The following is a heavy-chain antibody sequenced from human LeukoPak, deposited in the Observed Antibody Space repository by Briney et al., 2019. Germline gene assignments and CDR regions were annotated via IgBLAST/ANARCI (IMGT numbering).Heavy chain of an antibody. D-gene: IGHD3-22*01. CDR2: IYPGDSDT. J-gene: IGHJ4*02. CDR1: GYSFTSYW. CDR3: ARLPGDYYDSSGPLYYFDY. Sequence: PGESLKISCKGSGYSFTSYWIGWVRQMPGKGLEWMGIIYPGDSDTRYSPSFQGQVTISADKSISTAYLQWSSLKASDTAMYYCARLPGDYYDSSGPLYYFDYWGQGTLVTVSS. V-gene: IGHV5-51*01.